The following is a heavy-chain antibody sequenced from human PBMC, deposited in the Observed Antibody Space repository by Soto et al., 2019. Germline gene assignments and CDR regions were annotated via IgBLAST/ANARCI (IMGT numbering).Heavy chain of an antibody. CDR3: AKDCRGGPEGYYYGMDV. Sequence: QVQLVESGGGVVQPGRSLRLSCAASGFTFSSYGMHWVRQAPGKGLEWGAVISYDGSNKYYADSVKGRFTISRDNSKNTLYLQMNSLRAEDTAVYYCAKDCRGGPEGYYYGMDVWGQGTTVTVSS. D-gene: IGHD1-26*01. V-gene: IGHV3-30*18. J-gene: IGHJ6*02. CDR1: GFTFSSYG. CDR2: ISYDGSNK.